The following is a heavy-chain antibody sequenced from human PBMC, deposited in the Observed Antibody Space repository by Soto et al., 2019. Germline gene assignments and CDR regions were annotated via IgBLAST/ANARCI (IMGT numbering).Heavy chain of an antibody. CDR2: INSDGSST. V-gene: IGHV3-74*01. D-gene: IGHD2-15*01. Sequence: EVQLVESGGGLVQPGGSLRLSCAASGFTFSSYWMHWVRQAPGKGLVWVSRINSDGSSTSYADSVKGRFTISRDNAKNTLYLQMNSLRSEDTAVYYCARAQVVGVATLGALDIWGQGTMVTVSS. J-gene: IGHJ3*02. CDR1: GFTFSSYW. CDR3: ARAQVVGVATLGALDI.